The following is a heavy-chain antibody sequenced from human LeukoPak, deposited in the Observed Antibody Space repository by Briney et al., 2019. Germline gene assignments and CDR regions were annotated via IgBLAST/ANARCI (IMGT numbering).Heavy chain of an antibody. Sequence: GASVKVSCKASGYTFSGYYVHWVRQAPGRGLEWMGRINPKSAGTNYAQKFQGRVTLTRDTSISTAYMELRRLRSDDTAVYYCARGGAYDYVWGSYRYFDYWGQGTLVTVSP. CDR3: ARGGAYDYVWGSYRYFDY. D-gene: IGHD3-16*02. CDR1: GYTFSGYY. J-gene: IGHJ4*02. V-gene: IGHV1-2*06. CDR2: INPKSAGT.